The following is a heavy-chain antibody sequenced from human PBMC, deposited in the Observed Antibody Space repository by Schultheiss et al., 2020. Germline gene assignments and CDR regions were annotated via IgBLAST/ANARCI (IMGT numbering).Heavy chain of an antibody. V-gene: IGHV4-59*12. J-gene: IGHJ6*03. CDR2: IYYSGST. CDR3: ARTFWSGYFHYYYYMDV. Sequence: SETLSLTCTVSGGSISGYYWTWIRQPAGKGLEWIGYIYYSGSTNYNPSLRTRVTISVDTSKNQFSLKLSSVTAADTAVYYCARTFWSGYFHYYYYMDVWGKGTTVTVSS. D-gene: IGHD3-3*01. CDR1: GGSISGYY.